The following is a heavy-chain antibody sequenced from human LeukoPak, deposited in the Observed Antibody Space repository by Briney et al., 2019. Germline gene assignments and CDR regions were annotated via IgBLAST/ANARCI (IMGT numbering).Heavy chain of an antibody. CDR2: IKQDGSVK. CDR1: GFTFSSYW. Sequence: PGGSLRLSCAASGFTFSSYWMTWVRQAPGKGLEWVANIKQDGSVKHYVDSVKGRFTVSRDNAKNALYLQINSLRVGDTAVYYCARVGAARYYYYYMDVWGKGTTVTVSS. CDR3: ARVGAARYYYYYMDV. D-gene: IGHD2-15*01. J-gene: IGHJ6*03. V-gene: IGHV3-7*01.